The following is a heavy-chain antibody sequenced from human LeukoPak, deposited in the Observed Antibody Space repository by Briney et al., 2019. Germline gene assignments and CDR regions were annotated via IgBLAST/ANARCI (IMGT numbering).Heavy chain of an antibody. V-gene: IGHV4-59*08. D-gene: IGHD3-22*01. CDR2: IYDSGST. Sequence: SETLSLTCTVSGGSISSYYWSWIRQPPGKGLEWIGYIYDSGSTNYNPSLKSRVTISVDTSKNQFSLKLSSVTAADTAVYYCASSKYYYDSSGYYYAGVDYWGQGTLVTVSS. CDR1: GGSISSYY. J-gene: IGHJ4*02. CDR3: ASSKYYYDSSGYYYAGVDY.